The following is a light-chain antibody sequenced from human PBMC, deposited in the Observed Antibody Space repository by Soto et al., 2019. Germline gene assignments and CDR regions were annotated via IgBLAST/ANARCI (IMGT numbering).Light chain of an antibody. J-gene: IGLJ2*01. CDR3: AAWDDSLNGYVV. V-gene: IGLV1-44*01. CDR2: SSN. CDR1: SSNIGSNT. Sequence: QLVLTQPPSASGTPGQRVTISCSGSSSNIGSNTVNWYQQLPGTAPKLLIYSSNQRPSGVPDRFSVSKSGTSASLAIIGLQSEDEADYYCAAWDDSLNGYVVFGGGTKLTVL.